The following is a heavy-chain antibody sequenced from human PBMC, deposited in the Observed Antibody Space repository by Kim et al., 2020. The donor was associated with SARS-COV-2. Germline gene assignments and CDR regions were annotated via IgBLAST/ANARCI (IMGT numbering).Heavy chain of an antibody. D-gene: IGHD3-22*01. Sequence: GGSLRLSCTTSGLNFGDYAMSWFRQAPGKGLEWVAFIRSKRYGETTEYAASVKGRFTISSDDSKRIAYLQMNGMKTEDTAVYYCTIGPYYYDSAAYYRDYWGQGTLVTVSS. CDR3: TIGPYYYDSAAYYRDY. CDR1: GLNFGDYA. CDR2: IRSKRYGETT. J-gene: IGHJ4*02. V-gene: IGHV3-49*03.